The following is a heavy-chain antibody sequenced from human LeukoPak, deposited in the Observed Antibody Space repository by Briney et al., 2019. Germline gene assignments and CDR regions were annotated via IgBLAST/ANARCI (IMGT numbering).Heavy chain of an antibody. J-gene: IGHJ4*02. CDR2: IKQDGSEK. V-gene: IGHV3-7*01. CDR3: ARCRTHYYDSSGWY. Sequence: GGSLRLSCAASGFTFSSYWMSWVRPAPGKGLEWVANIKQDGSEKYYVDSVKGRFTISRDNAKNSLYLQMNSLRAEDTAVYYCARCRTHYYDSSGWYWGQGTLVTVSS. CDR1: GFTFSSYW. D-gene: IGHD3-22*01.